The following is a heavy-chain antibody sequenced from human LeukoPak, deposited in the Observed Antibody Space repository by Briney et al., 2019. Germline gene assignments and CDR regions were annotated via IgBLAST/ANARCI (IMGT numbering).Heavy chain of an antibody. J-gene: IGHJ6*03. CDR2: IYYSGST. Sequence: SETLSLTCTVSGVSISSYYWSWIRQPPGKGLEWIGYIYYSGSTNYNPSLKSRVTISVDTSKNQFSLKLSSVTAADTAVYYCARERVNSSSWRHYYYYYMDVWGKGTTVTVSS. CDR1: GVSISSYY. D-gene: IGHD6-13*01. CDR3: ARERVNSSSWRHYYYYYMDV. V-gene: IGHV4-59*01.